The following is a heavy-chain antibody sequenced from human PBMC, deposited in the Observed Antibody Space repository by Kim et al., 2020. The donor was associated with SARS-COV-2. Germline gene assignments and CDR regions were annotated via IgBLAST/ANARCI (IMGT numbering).Heavy chain of an antibody. Sequence: QKCPGRVTITRDTSASTAYMELSSLRSEDTAVYYCARDGTTRNGGYYFDYWGQGALVTVSS. V-gene: IGHV1-3*01. J-gene: IGHJ4*02. D-gene: IGHD1-1*01. CDR3: ARDGTTRNGGYYFDY.